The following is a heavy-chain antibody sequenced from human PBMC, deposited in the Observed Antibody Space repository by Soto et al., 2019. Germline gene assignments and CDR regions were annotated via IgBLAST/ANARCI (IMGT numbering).Heavy chain of an antibody. J-gene: IGHJ4*01. Sequence: SETLSLTCLVSGDSISSGRSYWTWIRQHPGKGLEWIGYISHSGDTHYNPSLKSRITISADTSKNQFSLDLTSVTAADTAMYYCARGVLHWGQGTLVTVS. CDR1: GDSISSGRSY. V-gene: IGHV4-31*03. CDR2: ISHSGDT. CDR3: ARGVLH.